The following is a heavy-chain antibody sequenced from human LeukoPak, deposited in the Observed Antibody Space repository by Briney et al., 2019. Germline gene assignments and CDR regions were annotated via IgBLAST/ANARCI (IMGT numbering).Heavy chain of an antibody. CDR2: IRSKAYGETA. V-gene: IGHV3-49*03. D-gene: IGHD1-1*01. Sequence: GGSLRLSCTASGITFGDYAMSWIRQAPGKGLEWVGFIRSKAYGETADYAASVKGRFTISRDDSKAIAYLQMNSLKTEDTAVYHCTRDRGAYNLYDYWGQGTLVTVSS. CDR1: GITFGDYA. J-gene: IGHJ4*02. CDR3: TRDRGAYNLYDY.